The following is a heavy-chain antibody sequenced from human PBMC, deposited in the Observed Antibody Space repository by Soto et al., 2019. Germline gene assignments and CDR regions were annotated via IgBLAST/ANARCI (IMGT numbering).Heavy chain of an antibody. CDR3: AKVGGTSHPPIPVDY. CDR1: GFTFSSYA. Sequence: EVQLLESGGGLVQPGGSLRLSCAASGFTFSSYAMNWLRQAPGKGLEWVSTISGSGGSTYYAHTSTYYADSVKGRFTISRDNSKNTLYLPMNSLRAEETAVYYCAKVGGTSHPPIPVDYWGQGTLVTVSS. D-gene: IGHD2-2*02. CDR2: ISGSGGSTYYAHTST. J-gene: IGHJ4*02. V-gene: IGHV3-23*01.